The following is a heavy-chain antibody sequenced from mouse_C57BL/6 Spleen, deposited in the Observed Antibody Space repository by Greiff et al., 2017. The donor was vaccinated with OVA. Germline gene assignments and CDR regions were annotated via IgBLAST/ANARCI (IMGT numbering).Heavy chain of an antibody. CDR1: GYTFTSYW. J-gene: IGHJ1*03. D-gene: IGHD2-3*01. CDR2: IYPGSGST. V-gene: IGHV1-55*01. Sequence: QVQLQQPGAELVKPGASVKISCKASGYTFTSYWITWVKQRPGQGLEWIGDIYPGSGSTNYNEKFKSKATLTVDTSSSTAYMQLSSLTSEASAVYYCARRDDGYYWYFDVWGTGTTVTVSS. CDR3: ARRDDGYYWYFDV.